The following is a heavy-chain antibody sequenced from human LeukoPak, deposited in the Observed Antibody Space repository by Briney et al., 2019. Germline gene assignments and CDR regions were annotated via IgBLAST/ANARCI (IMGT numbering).Heavy chain of an antibody. V-gene: IGHV3-33*01. CDR3: ARGLDYYYDSSGGVEGY. Sequence: PGRSLRLSCAASGFTFSSYGMHCVRQAPGKGLGWVALIRSDGSNKYYADSVKGRFTISRDISKNTLYLQMNSLRVEDTAVYYCARGLDYYYDSSGGVEGYWGQGTLVTVSS. D-gene: IGHD3-22*01. CDR2: IRSDGSNK. CDR1: GFTFSSYG. J-gene: IGHJ4*02.